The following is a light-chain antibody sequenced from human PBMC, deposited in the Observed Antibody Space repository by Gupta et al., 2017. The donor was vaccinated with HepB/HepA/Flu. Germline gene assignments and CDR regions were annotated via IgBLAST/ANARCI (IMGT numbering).Light chain of an antibody. CDR3: QQDDTYYT. V-gene: IGKV1-5*03. CDR1: QTISGR. J-gene: IGKJ2*01. Sequence: DIQMTQSPSTLSASVGDRVTITCRASQTISGRLAWYQQKPGQVPKLIIYKASRLESGVPSRFSGSGYGKEFALTSSGRQHDDFANYYGQQDDTYYTFGRGTELDIE. CDR2: KAS.